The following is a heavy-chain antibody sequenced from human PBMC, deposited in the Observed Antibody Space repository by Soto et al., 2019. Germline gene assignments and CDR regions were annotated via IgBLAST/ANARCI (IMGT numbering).Heavy chain of an antibody. CDR2: MSGNGGRI. D-gene: IGHD2-8*02. J-gene: IGHJ4*02. V-gene: IGHV3-23*01. Sequence: EVQLLESGGGLVQPGGSLRLSCAVSGFTFSNYAMTWVRQAPGKGLEWVSVMSGNGGRILYADSVKGRFTISRDNSKNTLYLQMNSLRLEDTAVYYCVKAPVSGGTGGAWFDYWGQGPLVTVSS. CDR1: GFTFSNYA. CDR3: VKAPVSGGTGGAWFDY.